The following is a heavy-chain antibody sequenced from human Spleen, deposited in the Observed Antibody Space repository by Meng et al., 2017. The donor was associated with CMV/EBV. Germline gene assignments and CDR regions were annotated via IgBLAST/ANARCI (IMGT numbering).Heavy chain of an antibody. V-gene: IGHV6-1*01. J-gene: IGHJ4*02. D-gene: IGHD3-22*01. CDR2: TYYRSKWYN. Sequence: SSHSAAWNWIRQSPSRGLEWLGRTYYRSKWYNDYAVSVKSRITINPDTSKNQFSLQLNSVTPEDTAVYYCARDPYYYDSSGWHFDYWGQGTLVTVSS. CDR3: ARDPYYYDSSGWHFDY. CDR1: SSHSAA.